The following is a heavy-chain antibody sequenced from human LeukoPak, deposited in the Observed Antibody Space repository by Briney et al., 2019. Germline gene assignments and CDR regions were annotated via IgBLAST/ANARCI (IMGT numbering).Heavy chain of an antibody. CDR2: INQDGSET. J-gene: IGHJ4*02. Sequence: QAGGSLRLSCAASGFTFSSYAMSWVRQAPGKGLEWVANINQDGSETYYVDSVKGRFTISRDNAKNSLHLQMNSLRVEDTAVYYCVAAAGYWGQGTLVTVSS. CDR1: GFTFSSYA. D-gene: IGHD2-15*01. CDR3: VAAAGY. V-gene: IGHV3-7*01.